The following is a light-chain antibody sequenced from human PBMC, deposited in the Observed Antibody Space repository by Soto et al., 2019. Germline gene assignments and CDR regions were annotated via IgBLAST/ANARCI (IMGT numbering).Light chain of an antibody. V-gene: IGLV1-40*01. J-gene: IGLJ1*01. CDR1: SSNIGAGYD. CDR3: QSYDSSLSGYV. CDR2: GNS. Sequence: QSVLTQPPSVSGAPGQRVTISFTGSSSNIGAGYDVHWYQQLPGTAPKLLIYGNSNRPSGVPDRFSGSKSGTSASLAITGLHAEDEADYYCQSYDSSLSGYVFGTGTKLTVL.